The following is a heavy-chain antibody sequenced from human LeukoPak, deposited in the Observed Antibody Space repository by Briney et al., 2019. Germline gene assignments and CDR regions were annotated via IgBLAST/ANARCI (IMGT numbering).Heavy chain of an antibody. V-gene: IGHV4-39*01. J-gene: IGHJ4*02. Sequence: SETLSLTCTVSGGSISSSSYYWGWIRQPPGKGLEWIGSIYCSGSTYYNPSLKSRVTISVDTSKNQFSLKLSSVTAADTAVYYCARATTDWGYPFDYWGQGTLVTVSS. D-gene: IGHD3-9*01. CDR3: ARATTDWGYPFDY. CDR1: GGSISSSSYY. CDR2: IYCSGST.